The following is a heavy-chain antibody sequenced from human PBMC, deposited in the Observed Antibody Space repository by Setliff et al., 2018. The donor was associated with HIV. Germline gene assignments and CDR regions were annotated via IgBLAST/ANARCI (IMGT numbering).Heavy chain of an antibody. CDR3: ARYSTLTTNFDY. Sequence: LSLTCAVSGYSIGSGSFWGWIRQPPGKGLEWIATIPHNGGTYYNPDPSLTGRVTISVDTSKNQFSLKLAFVTAADTAVYYCARYSTLTTNFDYWGLGTLVTVSS. CDR1: GYSIGSGSF. J-gene: IGHJ4*02. V-gene: IGHV4-38-2*01. D-gene: IGHD4-17*01. CDR2: IPHNGGT.